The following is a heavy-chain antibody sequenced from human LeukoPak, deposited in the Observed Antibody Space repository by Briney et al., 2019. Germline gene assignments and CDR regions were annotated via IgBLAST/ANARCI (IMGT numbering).Heavy chain of an antibody. CDR3: ARAEGLYCTNGVCYVVDV. CDR1: GFTFSSYS. Sequence: PGGSLRLSCAASGFTFSSYSMNWVRQAPGEGLEWVSSISSSSSYIYYADSVKGRFTISRDNAKNSLYLQMNSLRAEDTAVYYCARAEGLYCTNGVCYVVDVWGQGTTVTVSS. J-gene: IGHJ6*02. V-gene: IGHV3-21*01. D-gene: IGHD2-8*01. CDR2: ISSSSSYI.